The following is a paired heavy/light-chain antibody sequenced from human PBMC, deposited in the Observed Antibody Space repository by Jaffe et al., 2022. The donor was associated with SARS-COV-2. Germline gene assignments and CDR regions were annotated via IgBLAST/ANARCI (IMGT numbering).Heavy chain of an antibody. Sequence: EVQLVESGGGLVKPGGSLRLSCAASGFTFNNAWMSWVRQAPGKGLEWVGHIKSKPGGGTTDYAAPVKGRFTISRDDSKDTLYLQMNSLKTEDTAVYYCAAGEIVGSWGQGTLVTVSS. D-gene: IGHD5-12*01. CDR3: AAGEIVGS. CDR2: IKSKPGGGTT. V-gene: IGHV3-15*01. J-gene: IGHJ1*01. CDR1: GFTFNNAW.
Light chain of an antibody. CDR3: QQYGSSPLT. CDR1: QSVSSSY. Sequence: EIVLTQSPGTLSLSPGERATLSCRASQSVSSSYLAWHQQKPGQAPRLLIYGASSRATGIPDRFSGSGSGTDFTLTISRLEPEDFAVYYCQQYGSSPLTFGGGTKVEIK. V-gene: IGKV3-20*01. J-gene: IGKJ4*01. CDR2: GAS.